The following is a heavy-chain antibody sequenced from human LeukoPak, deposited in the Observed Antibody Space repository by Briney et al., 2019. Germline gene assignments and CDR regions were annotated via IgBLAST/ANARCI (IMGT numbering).Heavy chain of an antibody. CDR3: ARDWDITMVDYGMDV. CDR1: GFTVSSNY. Sequence: GGSLRLSCAASGFTVSSNYMSWVRQAPGKGLEWVSVIYSGGSTYYADSVKGRFTISRDNSKNTLYLQMNSLRAEDTAVYYCARDWDITMVDYGMDVWGQGTTVTVSS. D-gene: IGHD3-10*01. CDR2: IYSGGST. V-gene: IGHV3-66*01. J-gene: IGHJ6*02.